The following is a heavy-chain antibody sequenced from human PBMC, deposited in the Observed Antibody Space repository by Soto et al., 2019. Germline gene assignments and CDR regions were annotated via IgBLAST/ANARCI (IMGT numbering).Heavy chain of an antibody. J-gene: IGHJ4*02. CDR1: GFTFSSYA. CDR2: ISYDGSNK. CDR3: ASDYGGNSFFDY. D-gene: IGHD4-17*01. V-gene: IGHV3-30-3*01. Sequence: GGSLRLSCAASGFTFSSYAMHWVRQAPGKGLEWVAVISYDGSNKYYADSVKGRFTISRDNSKNTLYLQMNSLRTEDTAVYHCASDYGGNSFFDYWGQGTLVTVSS.